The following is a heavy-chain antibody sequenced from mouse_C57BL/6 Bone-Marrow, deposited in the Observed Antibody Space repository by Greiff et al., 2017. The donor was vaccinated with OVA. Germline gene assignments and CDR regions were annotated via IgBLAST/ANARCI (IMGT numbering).Heavy chain of an antibody. Sequence: EVQLVESGPGLVKPSQSLSLTCSVTGYSITSGYYWNWIRQFPGNKLEWMGYISYDGSNNYNPSLKNRISITRDTSKNQFFLKLNSVTTEDTATYYCASDSNRAWFAYWGQGTLVTVSA. D-gene: IGHD2-5*01. CDR3: ASDSNRAWFAY. CDR1: GYSITSGYY. V-gene: IGHV3-6*01. CDR2: ISYDGSN. J-gene: IGHJ3*01.